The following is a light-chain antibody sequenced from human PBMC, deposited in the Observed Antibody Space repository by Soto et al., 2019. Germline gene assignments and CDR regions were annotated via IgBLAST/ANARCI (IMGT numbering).Light chain of an antibody. CDR2: KAS. V-gene: IGKV1-5*03. CDR3: QQYKDNPWT. Sequence: DIQMTQSPSTLSASVGDRVTFACRASQSIVDWLAWYQQKPGKAPKLLIYKASNLESGVPSRFGDSGSGSEFTLTITNLQPDDFATYYCQQYKDNPWTFGQGTKVDIK. CDR1: QSIVDW. J-gene: IGKJ1*01.